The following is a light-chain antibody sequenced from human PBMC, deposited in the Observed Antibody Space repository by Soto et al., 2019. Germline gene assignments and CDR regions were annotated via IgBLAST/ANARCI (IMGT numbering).Light chain of an antibody. CDR1: SSDVGGYNY. V-gene: IGLV2-14*01. J-gene: IGLJ2*01. Sequence: QPVLTQPPSVSGTPGQRVTISCSGTSSDVGGYNYVSWYQHHPGKAPKVMIYEVSNRPSGISNRFSGSKAGNTASLTISGLQAEDEADYYCSSYTSSSTLVFGGGTKLTVL. CDR2: EVS. CDR3: SSYTSSSTLV.